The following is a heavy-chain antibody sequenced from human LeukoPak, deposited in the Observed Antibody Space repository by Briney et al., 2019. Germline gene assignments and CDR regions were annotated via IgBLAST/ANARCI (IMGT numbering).Heavy chain of an antibody. J-gene: IGHJ4*02. Sequence: GGSLRLSCAASAFSFNNYAMSWVRQAPGKGLEWVSTISNIGGSTYYADSVKGRFTISRDNSKNTLYLQMNSLRAEDTAVYYCARGRRYFDWLLSDGFDYWGQGTLVTVSS. CDR2: ISNIGGST. V-gene: IGHV3-23*01. D-gene: IGHD3-9*01. CDR1: AFSFNNYA. CDR3: ARGRRYFDWLLSDGFDY.